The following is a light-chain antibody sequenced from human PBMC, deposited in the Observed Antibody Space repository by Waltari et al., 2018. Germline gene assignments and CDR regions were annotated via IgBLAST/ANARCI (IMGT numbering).Light chain of an antibody. J-gene: IGKJ2*03. CDR3: QQYNDWYS. V-gene: IGKV3-15*01. CDR1: QSVSTN. CDR2: EAS. Sequence: ENVMTQSPVTLCVSPGERVTLSCCASQSVSTNLHWYQQRPGQAPRLIIYEASTGAPDTPARFIGSGSGTEFTLTISSLHSEDFAVYYCQQYNDWYSFGQGTKLEMK.